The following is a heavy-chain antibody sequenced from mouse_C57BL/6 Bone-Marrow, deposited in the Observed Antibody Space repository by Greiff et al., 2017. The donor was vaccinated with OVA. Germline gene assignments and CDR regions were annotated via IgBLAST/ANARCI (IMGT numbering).Heavy chain of an antibody. J-gene: IGHJ4*01. CDR2: INPSTGGT. CDR3: AREGGLLGDYHAMDY. CDR1: GYSFTGYY. D-gene: IGHD2-3*01. Sequence: VQLQQSGPELVKPGASVKISCKASGYSFTGYYMNWVKQSPEKSLEWIGEINPSTGGTTYNQKFKAKATLTVDKSSSTAYMQLKSLTSEDSAVYYCAREGGLLGDYHAMDYWGQGTSVTVSS. V-gene: IGHV1-42*01.